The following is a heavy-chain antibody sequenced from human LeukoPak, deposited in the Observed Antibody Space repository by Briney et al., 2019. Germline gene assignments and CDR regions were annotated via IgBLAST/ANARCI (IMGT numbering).Heavy chain of an antibody. CDR1: GFTFSSYS. D-gene: IGHD4-23*01. Sequence: GGSLRLSCAASGFTFSSYSMNWVRPAPGQGLEWVSSISSSSSYIYYADSVKGRFTISRDNAKNSLYLQMNSLRAEDTAVYYCARDRVVTTFDYWGQGTLVTVSS. CDR3: ARDRVVTTFDY. J-gene: IGHJ4*02. V-gene: IGHV3-21*01. CDR2: ISSSSSYI.